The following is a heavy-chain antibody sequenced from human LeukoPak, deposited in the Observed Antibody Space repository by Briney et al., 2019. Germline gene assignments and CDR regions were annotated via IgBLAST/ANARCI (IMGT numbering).Heavy chain of an antibody. Sequence: ASVKVSCKASGYTFTGYYMHWVRQAPGQGLEWMGWINPNSGGTNYAQKFQGWVTMTRDTSISTAYMELSRLRSDDTAVYYRARAYSSGWYFDYWGQGTLVTVSS. CDR2: INPNSGGT. J-gene: IGHJ4*02. V-gene: IGHV1-2*04. CDR1: GYTFTGYY. CDR3: ARAYSSGWYFDY. D-gene: IGHD6-19*01.